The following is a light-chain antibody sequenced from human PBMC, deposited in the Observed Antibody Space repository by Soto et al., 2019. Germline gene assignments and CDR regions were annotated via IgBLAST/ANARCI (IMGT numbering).Light chain of an antibody. V-gene: IGLV1-36*01. CDR2: YDD. Sequence: QSVLTQSPSVSEAPRQWVTISCSGSSSNIGKNAVSWYQQLPGKAPKLLVYYDDLLPSGVSDRFSGSKSGTSASLAISGLQSEDEADYYCATWDDSLNALVFGGGTKVTVL. CDR1: SSNIGKNA. CDR3: ATWDDSLNALV. J-gene: IGLJ3*02.